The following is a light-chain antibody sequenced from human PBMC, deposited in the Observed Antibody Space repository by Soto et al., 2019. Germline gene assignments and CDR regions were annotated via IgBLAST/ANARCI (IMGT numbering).Light chain of an antibody. V-gene: IGLV9-49*01. Sequence: QSVLTQPPSASASLGASVTLTCTLSSGYSNYKVDWYQQRPGKGPRFVMRVGTGGIVGSKGDGIPDRFSVLGSGLKRYLTIKNIQEEDESDYHCGADHGSGSNFVVVFGGGTQLTVL. J-gene: IGLJ2*01. CDR3: GADHGSGSNFVVV. CDR1: SGYSNYK. CDR2: VGTGGIVG.